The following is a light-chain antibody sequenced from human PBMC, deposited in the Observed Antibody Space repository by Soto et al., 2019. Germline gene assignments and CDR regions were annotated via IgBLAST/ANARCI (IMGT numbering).Light chain of an antibody. CDR1: SSDVGGYKY. CDR3: SSYTSITTLGV. Sequence: SALTQPASVSGSPGQAITISCTGTSSDVGGYKYVSWYQQHPGKAPKLIIYEVSNRPSGVSTRFSGSKSGNTASLTISGLQAEDEADYYCSSYTSITTLGVFGTGTKLTVL. V-gene: IGLV2-14*01. CDR2: EVS. J-gene: IGLJ1*01.